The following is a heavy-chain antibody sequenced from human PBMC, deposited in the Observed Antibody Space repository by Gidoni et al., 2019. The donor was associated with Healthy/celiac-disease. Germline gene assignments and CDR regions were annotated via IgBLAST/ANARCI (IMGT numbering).Heavy chain of an antibody. V-gene: IGHV3-21*01. Sequence: EVQLVESGGGLVKPGGSLRLSCAASGFTFSSYSMNWVRQAPGKGLEWVSSISSSSSYIYYADSVKGRFTISRDNAKNSLYLQMNSLRAEDTAVYYCARDYGEADTAMVFQNYYYYGMDVWGQGTTVTVSS. CDR1: GFTFSSYS. CDR2: ISSSSSYI. J-gene: IGHJ6*02. CDR3: ARDYGEADTAMVFQNYYYYGMDV. D-gene: IGHD5-18*01.